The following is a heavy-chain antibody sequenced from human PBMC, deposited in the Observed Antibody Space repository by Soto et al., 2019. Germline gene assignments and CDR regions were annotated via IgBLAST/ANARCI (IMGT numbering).Heavy chain of an antibody. J-gene: IGHJ4*02. D-gene: IGHD2-2*02. V-gene: IGHV3-30-3*01. CDR2: ISYDGSNK. Sequence: PGGSLRLSCAASGFTFSSYAMHWVRQAPGKGLEWVAVISYDGSNKYYADSVKGRFTISRDNSKNTLYLQMNSMRAEDTAVYYCARDIVVVPAAIGDHYWGQGTLVTVSS. CDR3: ARDIVVVPAAIGDHY. CDR1: GFTFSSYA.